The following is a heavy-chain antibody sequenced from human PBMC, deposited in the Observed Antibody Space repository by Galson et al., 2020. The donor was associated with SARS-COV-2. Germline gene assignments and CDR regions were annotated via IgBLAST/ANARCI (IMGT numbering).Heavy chain of an antibody. V-gene: IGHV3-13*01. D-gene: IGHD2-2*02. CDR2: IGTAGDT. J-gene: IGHJ6*03. Sequence: GGSLRLSCAASGFTFSSYDMHWVRQATGKGLEWVSAIGTAGDTYYPGSVKGRFTISRENAKNSLYLQMNSLRAGDTAVYYCARATIVVVPAAIRSYYYYYVDVWGKGTTVTVSS. CDR3: ARATIVVVPAAIRSYYYYYVDV. CDR1: GFTFSSYD.